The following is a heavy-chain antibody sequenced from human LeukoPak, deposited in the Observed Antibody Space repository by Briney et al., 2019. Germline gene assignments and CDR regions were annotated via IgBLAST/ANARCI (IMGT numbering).Heavy chain of an antibody. J-gene: IGHJ4*02. D-gene: IGHD3-10*02. Sequence: ETQSLTCTVSGAFISSYYWSWIRQPPGKGLEWIGYIYACGSSNGTPSLKSRVSISVAVSKNQFSLKLSSVTAADTAVYYCARSMFGHFDYWGQGTLVTVSS. V-gene: IGHV4-4*09. CDR1: GAFISSYY. CDR3: ARSMFGHFDY. CDR2: IYACGSS.